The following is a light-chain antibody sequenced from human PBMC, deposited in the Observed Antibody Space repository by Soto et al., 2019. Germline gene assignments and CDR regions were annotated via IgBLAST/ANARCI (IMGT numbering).Light chain of an antibody. V-gene: IGKV1-9*01. Sequence: DIQLTQSPSFLSASVGDRVTIACRASQGISSYLAWYQQKPGKAPKLLISAASTLQSGVPSRFSGSGSGTEFTLTISSLQPEDFATYYCQQLNSYPRTFGQGTEVDIK. CDR2: AAS. J-gene: IGKJ1*01. CDR1: QGISSY. CDR3: QQLNSYPRT.